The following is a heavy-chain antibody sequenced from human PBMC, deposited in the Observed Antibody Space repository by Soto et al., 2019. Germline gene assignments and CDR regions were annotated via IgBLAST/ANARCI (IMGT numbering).Heavy chain of an antibody. CDR3: AGVVVVAATREFGWFDP. CDR1: GYTYTRYG. D-gene: IGHD2-15*01. Sequence: GASVKGSCKTSGYTYTRYGVSWVRQAPGQGLEWMGWISAYNGNTNYAQKLQGRVTMTTDTSTSTAYMELRSLRSDDTAVYYCAGVVVVAATREFGWFDPWGQGTLVTVSS. V-gene: IGHV1-18*01. J-gene: IGHJ5*02. CDR2: ISAYNGNT.